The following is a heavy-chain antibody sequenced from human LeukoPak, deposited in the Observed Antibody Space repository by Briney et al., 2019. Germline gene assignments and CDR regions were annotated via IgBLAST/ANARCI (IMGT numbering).Heavy chain of an antibody. Sequence: PGGSLRLSCAASGFAFSSYEMNWVRQAPGKGLEWVSYISSSGSTIYYADSVKGRFTTSRDNAKNSLYLQMNSLRAEDTAVYYCARVWYSSGWCDYWGQGTLVTVSS. V-gene: IGHV3-48*03. CDR1: GFAFSSYE. CDR3: ARVWYSSGWCDY. CDR2: ISSSGSTI. J-gene: IGHJ4*02. D-gene: IGHD6-19*01.